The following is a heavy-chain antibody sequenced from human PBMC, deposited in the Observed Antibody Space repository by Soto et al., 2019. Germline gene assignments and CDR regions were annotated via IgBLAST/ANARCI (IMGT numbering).Heavy chain of an antibody. Sequence: PGGSLRLSCAASGFTFSTYAMSWVRQAPGKGLEWVPSINSGGGGTFYSDSVKGRFTISRDNSKNTLYLQINSLRAEDTAVYYCAKRGTYYFDYWGQGALVTASS. CDR1: GFTFSTYA. V-gene: IGHV3-23*01. CDR2: INSGGGGT. J-gene: IGHJ4*02. D-gene: IGHD3-10*01. CDR3: AKRGTYYFDY.